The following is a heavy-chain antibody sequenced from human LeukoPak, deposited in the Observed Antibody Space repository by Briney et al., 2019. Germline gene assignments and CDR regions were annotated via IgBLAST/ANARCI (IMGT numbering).Heavy chain of an antibody. CDR1: GGSISSYY. CDR2: IHYSGST. V-gene: IGHV4-59*01. CDR3: ARGSRKTWGATMDV. D-gene: IGHD5-12*01. Sequence: SETLSLTCTVSGGSISSYYWSWIRQPPGKGLEWIGYIHYSGSTNYNPSLKSRVTISVDTSKNQFSLKLSSVTAADTAVYYCARGSRKTWGATMDVWGKGTTVTVSS. J-gene: IGHJ6*04.